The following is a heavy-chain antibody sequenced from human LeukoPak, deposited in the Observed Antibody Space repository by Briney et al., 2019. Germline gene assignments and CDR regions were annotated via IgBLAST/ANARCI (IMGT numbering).Heavy chain of an antibody. CDR1: GGSISSGGYY. V-gene: IGHV4-31*03. D-gene: IGHD3-9*01. Sequence: PSETLSLTCTVSGGSISSGGYYWSWIRQHPGKGLEWIGYIYYSGSTYYNPSLKSRVTISVDTSKNQFSLKLSSVTAADTAVYYCARVLTSYYDILTGYYRPPPYFDYWGQGTLVTVSS. J-gene: IGHJ4*02. CDR2: IYYSGST. CDR3: ARVLTSYYDILTGYYRPPPYFDY.